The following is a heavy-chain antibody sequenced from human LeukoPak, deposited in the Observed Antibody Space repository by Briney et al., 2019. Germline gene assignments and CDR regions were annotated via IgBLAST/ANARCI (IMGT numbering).Heavy chain of an antibody. J-gene: IGHJ4*02. CDR3: ARGRRW. CDR2: INHSGNI. Sequence: SETLSLTCTVSGGSVSSGSVSSYYWYWIRQPPGKGLEWIGEINHSGNINYNPSLKSRLTISVDTSKNQFSLKLSSMTAADTAVYYCARGRRWWGQGALVTVSS. CDR1: GGSVSSGSVSSYY. V-gene: IGHV4-39*07. D-gene: IGHD5-24*01.